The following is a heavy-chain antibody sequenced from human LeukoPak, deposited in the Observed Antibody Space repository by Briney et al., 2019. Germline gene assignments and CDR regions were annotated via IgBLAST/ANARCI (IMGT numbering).Heavy chain of an antibody. Sequence: GASVKVSCQAAGYTFTGYYMHWVRQAPGQGLEWMDRINPNRGGTNYAQKVQGRVTMTRDTSISTAYMELSRLRSDDTAVYYCAIVLWGNSANDAFDIWGQGTMVTVSS. CDR1: GYTFTGYY. D-gene: IGHD4-23*01. V-gene: IGHV1-2*06. CDR2: INPNRGGT. J-gene: IGHJ3*02. CDR3: AIVLWGNSANDAFDI.